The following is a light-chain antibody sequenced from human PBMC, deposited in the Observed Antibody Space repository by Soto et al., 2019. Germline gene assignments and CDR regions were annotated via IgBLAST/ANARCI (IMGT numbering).Light chain of an antibody. CDR3: QQYNNWPLLT. CDR2: GAS. CDR1: QRVSSN. Sequence: EIVMTQSPVTLSVSPGERATLSCRAGQRVSSNVAWYQQKPGQAPRLLIYGASTRATGIPARFSGSGSGAEFTLTISSLQSEDFAVYYCQQYNNWPLLTFGGGTKVDIK. V-gene: IGKV3-15*01. J-gene: IGKJ4*01.